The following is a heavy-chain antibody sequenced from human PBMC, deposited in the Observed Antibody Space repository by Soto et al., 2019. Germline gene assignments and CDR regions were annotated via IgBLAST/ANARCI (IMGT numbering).Heavy chain of an antibody. D-gene: IGHD6-19*01. CDR2: INTGNGNT. J-gene: IGHJ5*02. V-gene: IGHV1-3*04. Sequence: QVQLVQSGAEVKKPGASVKVACKASGITYTTYAIHWVRQAPGQGLEWMGWINTGNGNTRYSQRFQGRVTLTTDTSASTAYMDVSSLTSEDTAVYYCARDPPYSSGWYAGFDPWGQGTLVTVSS. CDR3: ARDPPYSSGWYAGFDP. CDR1: GITYTTYA.